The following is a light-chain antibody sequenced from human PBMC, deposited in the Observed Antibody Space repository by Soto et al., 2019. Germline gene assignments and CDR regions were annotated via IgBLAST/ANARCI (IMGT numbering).Light chain of an antibody. CDR3: QQANFFPLT. Sequence: DIQMTQSPSSVSASVGDRVTITCRASQYITTWVAWYQQEPGKAPKHLISAASNVQSGVPSRFSGSGIGTDFTLIISSLQPEDFATYYCQQANFFPLTFGGGTTVEIK. CDR1: QYITTW. J-gene: IGKJ4*01. CDR2: AAS. V-gene: IGKV1-12*01.